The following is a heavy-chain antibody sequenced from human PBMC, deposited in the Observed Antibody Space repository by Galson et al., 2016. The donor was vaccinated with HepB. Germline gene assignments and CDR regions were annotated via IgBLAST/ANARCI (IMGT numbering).Heavy chain of an antibody. CDR3: AKDPIQCGGDCTRASYYFDY. J-gene: IGHJ4*02. D-gene: IGHD2-21*02. V-gene: IGHV3-7*05. CDR2: IKHDGSQK. Sequence: SLRLSCAVSGFTFSDYWMSWVRQAPGKGLEWVANIKHDGSQKTYVDSVKGRFTISRDNSKNTLYLQMNSLRAEDTAVYYCAKDPIQCGGDCTRASYYFDYWGQGLLVTVSS. CDR1: GFTFSDYW.